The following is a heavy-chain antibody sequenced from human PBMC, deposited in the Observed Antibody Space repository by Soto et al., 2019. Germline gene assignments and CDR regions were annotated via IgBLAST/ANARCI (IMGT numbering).Heavy chain of an antibody. CDR1: GGSISSYY. V-gene: IGHV4-59*01. CDR2: IYDSGST. J-gene: IGHJ6*04. D-gene: IGHD1-26*01. CDR3: AADTTLFTDV. Sequence: SGTLSLTCTVSGGSISSYYWSWIRQPPGKGLEWIGYIYDSGSTNYNPSLKSRVTISVDTSKNQFSLKLSSVTAADTAVYYCAADTTLFTDVRGKGTTVTSPQ.